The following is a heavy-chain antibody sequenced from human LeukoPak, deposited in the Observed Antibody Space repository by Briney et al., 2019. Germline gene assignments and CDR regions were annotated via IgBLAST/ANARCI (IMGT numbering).Heavy chain of an antibody. J-gene: IGHJ3*02. D-gene: IGHD3-3*02. V-gene: IGHV1-18*01. CDR1: GYTFTSYG. CDR2: ISAYHRTT. Sequence: ASVKVSCKASGYTFTSYGISWVRQAPRQGLERVGWISAYHRTTNYAQKHQGRVTMTTHTSTSTAYMELRRLRSDDTAVYYCARDKPVLGAFDIWGQGTMVTVSS. CDR3: ARDKPVLGAFDI.